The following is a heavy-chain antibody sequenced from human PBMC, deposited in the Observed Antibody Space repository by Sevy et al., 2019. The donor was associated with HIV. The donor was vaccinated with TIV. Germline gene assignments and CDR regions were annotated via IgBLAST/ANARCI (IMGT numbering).Heavy chain of an antibody. CDR1: GGSISSYY. V-gene: IGHV4-59*01. Sequence: SETLSLTCTVSGGSISSYYWSWIRQPPGKGLEWIGDIYYSGSTNYNPSLKSRVTISVDTSKNQFSLKLSSVTAADTAVYYCERGRDSSSWFLPWFDPWGQGTLVTVSS. CDR2: IYYSGST. J-gene: IGHJ5*02. D-gene: IGHD6-13*01. CDR3: ERGRDSSSWFLPWFDP.